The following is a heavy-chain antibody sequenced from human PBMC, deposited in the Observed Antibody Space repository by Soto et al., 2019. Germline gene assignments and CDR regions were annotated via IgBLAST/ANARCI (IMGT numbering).Heavy chain of an antibody. CDR3: ARDFGIVGATPCPYY. CDR1: GYTFTGYY. Sequence: ASLKVSCKASGYTFTGYYMHWVRQAPGQGLEWMGWINPNSGGTNYAQKFQGWVTMTRDTSISTAYMELSRLRSDDTAVYYCARDFGIVGATPCPYYWGQGTLVTVS. V-gene: IGHV1-2*04. CDR2: INPNSGGT. J-gene: IGHJ4*02. D-gene: IGHD1-26*01.